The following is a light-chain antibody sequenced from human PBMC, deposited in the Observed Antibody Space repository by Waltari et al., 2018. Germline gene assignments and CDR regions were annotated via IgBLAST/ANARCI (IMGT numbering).Light chain of an antibody. V-gene: IGLV2-8*01. J-gene: IGLJ2*01. CDR3: SSYAGTNNVV. CDR1: RRAVVGLNS. Sequence: QSALTQPPSASGSPGPSVTISCTAPRRAVVGLNSFSWYPQHPGKAPKLIIYEVRKRPSGVPDRFSGSKSGNTASLTVSGLQAEDEGDYYCSSYAGTNNVVFGGGTKLTVL. CDR2: EVR.